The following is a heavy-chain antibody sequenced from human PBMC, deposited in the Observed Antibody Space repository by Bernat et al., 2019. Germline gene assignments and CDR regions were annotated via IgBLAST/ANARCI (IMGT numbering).Heavy chain of an antibody. CDR2: IWYDGSNK. Sequence: QVQLVESGGGVVKPGRSLRLSCAVSGFTFSSYGMHWVRQAPGKGLEWVADIWYDGSNKYYADSVKGRFTISRDNSKNSLYLQMNSLRAEDTAVYYWAREATTMVRGVIAFYDYGMDVWGQGTTVTVSS. J-gene: IGHJ6*02. CDR1: GFTFSSYG. D-gene: IGHD3-10*01. V-gene: IGHV3-33*01. CDR3: AREATTMVRGVIAFYDYGMDV.